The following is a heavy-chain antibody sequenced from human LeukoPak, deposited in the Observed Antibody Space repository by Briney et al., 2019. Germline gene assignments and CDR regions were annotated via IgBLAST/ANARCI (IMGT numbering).Heavy chain of an antibody. D-gene: IGHD3-9*01. CDR3: ARDGGYYDILTGYYIRIGWFDP. CDR2: INHSGST. V-gene: IGHV4-34*01. CDR1: GGSFSGYY. J-gene: IGHJ5*02. Sequence: SETLSLTCAVYGGSFSGYYWSWIRQPPGKGLEWIGEINHSGSTNYNPSLKSRVTISVDKSKNQFSLKLSSVTAADTAVYYCARDGGYYDILTGYYIRIGWFDPWGQGTLVTVSS.